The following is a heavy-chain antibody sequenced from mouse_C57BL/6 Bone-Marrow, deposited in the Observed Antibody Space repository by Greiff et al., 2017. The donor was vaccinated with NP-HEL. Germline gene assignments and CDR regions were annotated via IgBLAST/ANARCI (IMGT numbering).Heavy chain of an antibody. D-gene: IGHD2-5*01. Sequence: EVQGVESGPGMVKPSQSLSLTCTVTGYSITSGYDWHWIRHFPGNKLEWMGYISYSGSTNYNPSLKSRISITHDTSKNHFFLKLNSVTTEDTATYYCARGDYSNSYAMDYWGQGTSVTVSS. J-gene: IGHJ4*01. CDR1: GYSITSGYD. CDR3: ARGDYSNSYAMDY. V-gene: IGHV3-1*01. CDR2: ISYSGST.